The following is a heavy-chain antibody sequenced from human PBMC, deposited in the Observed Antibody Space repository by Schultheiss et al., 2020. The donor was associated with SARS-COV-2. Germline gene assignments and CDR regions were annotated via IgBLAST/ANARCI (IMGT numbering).Heavy chain of an antibody. D-gene: IGHD4-17*01. Sequence: GGSLRLSCAASGFTFSSYGMHWVRQAPGKGLEWVAVISYDGSNKYYADSVKGRFTISRDNSKNTLYLQMNSLRAEDTAVYYCAPYGDYVHRYFDYWGQGTLVTVSS. CDR3: APYGDYVHRYFDY. CDR1: GFTFSSYG. J-gene: IGHJ4*02. V-gene: IGHV3-33*05. CDR2: ISYDGSNK.